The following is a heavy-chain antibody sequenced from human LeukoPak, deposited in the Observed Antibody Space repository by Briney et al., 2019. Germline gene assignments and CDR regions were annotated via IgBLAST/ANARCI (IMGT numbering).Heavy chain of an antibody. CDR3: ARDLLQGSYSPDAFDI. CDR2: IWYDGSNK. D-gene: IGHD1-26*01. J-gene: IGHJ3*02. V-gene: IGHV3-33*01. CDR1: GFTFSSYG. Sequence: PGGSLRLSCAASGFTFSSYGMHWVRQAPGKGLEWVAVIWYDGSNKYYADSVKGRFTISRDKSKNTLYLQMNSLRAEDTAVYYCARDLLQGSYSPDAFDIWGQGTMVTVSS.